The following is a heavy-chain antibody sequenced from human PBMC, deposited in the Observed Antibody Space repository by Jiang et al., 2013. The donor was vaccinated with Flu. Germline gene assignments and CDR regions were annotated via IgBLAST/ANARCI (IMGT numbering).Heavy chain of an antibody. CDR3: ASNYGDYVRWFDP. CDR1: GGSISSSSYY. D-gene: IGHD4-17*01. J-gene: IGHJ5*02. Sequence: GSGLVKPSETLSLTCTVSGGSISSSSYYWGWIRQPPGKGLEWIGSIYYSGSTYYNPSLKSRVTISVDTSKNQFSLKLSSVTAADTAVYYCASNYGDYVRWFDPWGQGTLVTVSS. CDR2: IYYSGST. V-gene: IGHV4-39*01.